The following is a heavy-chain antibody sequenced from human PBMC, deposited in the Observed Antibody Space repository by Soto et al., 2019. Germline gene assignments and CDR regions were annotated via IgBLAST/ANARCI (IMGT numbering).Heavy chain of an antibody. CDR2: IYYIGTS. J-gene: IGHJ4*02. CDR1: GASISSGGYY. CDR3: ARARATIAAAAIFDC. V-gene: IGHV4-31*03. Sequence: PSETLSLTCTVSGASISSGGYYWGWIRQHPGKGLEWIGFIYYIGTSYYNPSLESRITLSVDTSKNHFSLKLTSVTAADTAVYYCARARATIAAAAIFDCWGQGTLVTVSS. D-gene: IGHD6-13*01.